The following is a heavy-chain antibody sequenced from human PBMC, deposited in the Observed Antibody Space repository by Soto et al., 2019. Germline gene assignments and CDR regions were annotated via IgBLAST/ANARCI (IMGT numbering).Heavy chain of an antibody. CDR2: TYYRYKWYN. J-gene: IGHJ6*02. CDR1: GDSVSSNSAA. CDR3: ARGGLLWFGELGMDV. V-gene: IGHV6-1*01. D-gene: IGHD3-10*01. Sequence: SQTLSLTCAISGDSVSSNSAAWNWIRQSPSRDLEWLGRTYYRYKWYNDYAVSVRSRVTINPDTSKNQFSLQLNSVTPEDTAVYYCARGGLLWFGELGMDVWGQGTTVTVSS.